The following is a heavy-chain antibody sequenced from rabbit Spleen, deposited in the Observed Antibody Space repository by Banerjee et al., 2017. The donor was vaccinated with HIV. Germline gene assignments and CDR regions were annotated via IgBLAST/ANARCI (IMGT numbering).Heavy chain of an antibody. V-gene: IGHV1S45*01. D-gene: IGHD8-1*01. CDR3: ARDTGSSFSSYGMDL. Sequence: QEQLVESGGGLVQPEGSLTLTCTASGFSFSSGYYMCWVRQAPGKGLEWIACVNSYTGRPVYASWTKGPFTISKTASTTVTLQMTSLTGADTATYFCARDTGSSFSSYGMDLCGPGTLVTVS. CDR2: VNSYTGRP. CDR1: GFSFSSGYY. J-gene: IGHJ6*01.